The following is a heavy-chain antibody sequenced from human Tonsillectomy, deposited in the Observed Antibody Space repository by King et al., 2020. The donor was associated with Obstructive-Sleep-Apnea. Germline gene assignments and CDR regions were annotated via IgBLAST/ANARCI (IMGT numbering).Heavy chain of an antibody. D-gene: IGHD3-9*01. CDR3: ARVGVDYDILTGHTRHRDWFDP. Sequence: VQLQESGPGLVKPSETLSLTCSVSGGSISSYYWSWIRQSPGKGLEWIGYINYRGSTYYDPSLKSRLTISIDTSKNHFSLRLSSVTVADTAVYYCARVGVDYDILTGHTRHRDWFDPWGQGILVTVSS. CDR1: GGSISSYY. CDR2: INYRGST. J-gene: IGHJ5*02. V-gene: IGHV4-59*01.